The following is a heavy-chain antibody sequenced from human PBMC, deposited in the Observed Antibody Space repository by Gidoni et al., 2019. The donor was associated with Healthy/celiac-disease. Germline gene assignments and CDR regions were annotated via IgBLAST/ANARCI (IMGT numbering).Heavy chain of an antibody. CDR3: ARDLSRLVPHWYFDY. V-gene: IGHV3-30*04. D-gene: IGHD6-19*01. Sequence: QVQLVESGGGVVQPGRSLRLSCPASGFTLSSSAMHWVRQAPGKGLEWVAVISYDGSNKSYADSVKCRFTISRDNSKNTLYLQMNSLRAEDTAVYYCARDLSRLVPHWYFDYWGQGTLVTVSS. CDR2: ISYDGSNK. CDR1: GFTLSSSA. J-gene: IGHJ4*02.